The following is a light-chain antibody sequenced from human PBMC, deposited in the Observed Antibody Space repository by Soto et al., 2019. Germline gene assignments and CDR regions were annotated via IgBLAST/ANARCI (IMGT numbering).Light chain of an antibody. V-gene: IGKV1-5*01. CDR3: HQYNSYSWT. CDR1: QSVNSW. J-gene: IGKJ1*01. CDR2: DAS. Sequence: DIQMTQSPSTLSAFVGDRVTITCRASQSVNSWLAWYQQRPGKAPKLLIYDASTLESGAPSRFSGSGSGTEFTLTISSLQPDDFATYYCHQYNSYSWTFGQGTKVDIK.